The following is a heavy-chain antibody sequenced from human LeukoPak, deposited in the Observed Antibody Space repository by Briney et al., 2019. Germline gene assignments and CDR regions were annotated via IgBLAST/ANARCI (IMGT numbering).Heavy chain of an antibody. J-gene: IGHJ4*02. CDR2: IWYDGSNK. D-gene: IGHD1-26*01. V-gene: IGHV3-33*01. CDR3: ARSSGSYYAGFDY. CDR1: GFTFSSYG. Sequence: GRSLRLSCAASGFTFSSYGMHWVRQAPGKGPEWVAVIWYDGSNKYYADSVKGRFTISRDNSKNTLYLQMNSLRAEDTAVYYCARSSGSYYAGFDYWGQGTLVTVSS.